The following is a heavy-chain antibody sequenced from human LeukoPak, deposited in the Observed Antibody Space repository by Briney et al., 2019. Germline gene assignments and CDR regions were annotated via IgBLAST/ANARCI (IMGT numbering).Heavy chain of an antibody. D-gene: IGHD6-13*01. J-gene: IGHJ4*02. CDR1: GFTFDDYG. Sequence: GGSLRLSCAASGFTFDDYGMSWVRQAPGKGLEWVSGINWNGGSTGYADSVKGRFTISRDNAKNSLYLQMNSLRAEDTALYYCARVPSSSWYFGQRYYFDYWGQGTLVTVSS. CDR2: INWNGGST. CDR3: ARVPSSSWYFGQRYYFDY. V-gene: IGHV3-20*04.